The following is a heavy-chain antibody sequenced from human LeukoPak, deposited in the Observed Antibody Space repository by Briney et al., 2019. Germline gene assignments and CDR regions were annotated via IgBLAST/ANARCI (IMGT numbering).Heavy chain of an antibody. CDR2: IIPIFGTA. Sequence: SVKVSCKASGGTFSSYAISWVRQAPGQGLEWMGGIIPIFGTANYAQKFQGRVTIATDESTSTAYMELSSLRSEDTAVYYCARALIPYSSSAYYYYYMDVWGKGTTVTVSS. CDR1: GGTFSSYA. CDR3: ARALIPYSSSAYYYYYMDV. J-gene: IGHJ6*03. D-gene: IGHD6-13*01. V-gene: IGHV1-69*05.